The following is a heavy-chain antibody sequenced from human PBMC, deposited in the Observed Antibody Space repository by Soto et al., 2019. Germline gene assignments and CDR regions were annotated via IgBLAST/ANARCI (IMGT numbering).Heavy chain of an antibody. J-gene: IGHJ3*02. CDR1: GFTFSRYA. CDR3: ARGVYYDTTGYEGTAFDI. D-gene: IGHD3-22*01. V-gene: IGHV3-30-3*01. Sequence: QVQLVESGGGVVQPGRSLRLSCAASGFTFSRYAMHWVRQAPGKGLEWVAVISYDGSNKYYADSVKGRFTISRDNSKNTLYLQVNSLRAEDMAGYYCARGVYYDTTGYEGTAFDIWGQGTMVIVSS. CDR2: ISYDGSNK.